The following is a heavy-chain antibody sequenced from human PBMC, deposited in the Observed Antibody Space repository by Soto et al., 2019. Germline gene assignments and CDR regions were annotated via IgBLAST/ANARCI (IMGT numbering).Heavy chain of an antibody. CDR2: IYYSGST. CDR1: GGSIRTYY. Sequence: SETLSLTCTVSGGSIRTYYWSWIRQPPGKGLEWIGYIYYSGSTKYNPSLKSRVSISVDTSKNQFSLKLSSVTAADTAVYYCARVGVVPDAANDYWGQGTLVTVSS. CDR3: ARVGVVPDAANDY. J-gene: IGHJ4*02. D-gene: IGHD2-2*01. V-gene: IGHV4-59*01.